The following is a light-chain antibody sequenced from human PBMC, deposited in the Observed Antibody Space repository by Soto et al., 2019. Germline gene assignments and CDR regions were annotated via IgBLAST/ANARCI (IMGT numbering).Light chain of an antibody. CDR1: QSVSTY. CDR3: QQYGSSPSIT. CDR2: DAS. J-gene: IGKJ5*01. Sequence: IVLTQSPATLSLSPGERATLSCRAIQSVSTYLAWYQQKPGQAPRLLIHDASTRATGIPARFRGSGSGTDFTLTISSLEPEDFAVYYCQQYGSSPSITFGQGTRLENK. V-gene: IGKV3-11*01.